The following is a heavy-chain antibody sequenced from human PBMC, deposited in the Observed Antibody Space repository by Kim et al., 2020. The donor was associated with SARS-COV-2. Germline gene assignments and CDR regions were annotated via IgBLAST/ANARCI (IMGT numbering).Heavy chain of an antibody. D-gene: IGHD3-22*01. V-gene: IGHV1-2*02. Sequence: ASVKVSCKASGYTFSDYSIHWVRQAPGQGLEWMGWINPNTGGAKYAQKFQGGVTITRDTSISTAYMELTNLKFDDTAVYYCARDLGGFDSSGYFCHWGQGTRVTLSS. CDR2: INPNTGGA. CDR1: GYTFSDYS. CDR3: ARDLGGFDSSGYFCH. J-gene: IGHJ4*01.